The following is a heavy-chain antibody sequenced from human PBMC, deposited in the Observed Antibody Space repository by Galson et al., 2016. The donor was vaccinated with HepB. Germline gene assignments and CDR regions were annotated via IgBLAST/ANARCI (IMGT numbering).Heavy chain of an antibody. CDR1: GGSISSSDYY. J-gene: IGHJ4*02. CDR2: IYYSGST. CDR3: ARLVARWQVPPH. V-gene: IGHV4-39*01. D-gene: IGHD6-19*01. Sequence: SETLSLTCTVSGGSISSSDYYSGWIRQPPGKGLEWIGNIYYSGSTYYNPSLKSRVTMSVDTPKNQFSLKMTAVTAADTAVYYCARLVARWQVPPHWGQGILVTVSS.